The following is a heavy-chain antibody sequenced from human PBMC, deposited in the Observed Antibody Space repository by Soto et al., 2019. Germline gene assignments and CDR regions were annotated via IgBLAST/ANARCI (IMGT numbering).Heavy chain of an antibody. J-gene: IGHJ6*02. D-gene: IGHD6-13*01. V-gene: IGHV6-1*01. Sequence: SQTLSLTCALSGDSVSSTSTAWSWIRQSPSRGLEWLGRTYYRSNWYTDYAVSVKSRITISPDTSKNQFSLQLNPVTPEDTAVYYCAKDLLAAGEDEPYYYYGMDVWGQGTTVTVS. CDR1: GDSVSSTSTA. CDR2: TYYRSNWYT. CDR3: AKDLLAAGEDEPYYYYGMDV.